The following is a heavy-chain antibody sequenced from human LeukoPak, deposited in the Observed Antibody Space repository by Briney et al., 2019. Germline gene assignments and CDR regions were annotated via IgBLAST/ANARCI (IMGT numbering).Heavy chain of an antibody. CDR2: IKSKTHGGTT. CDR3: TTERPYFDN. CDR1: GFTFSDAW. Sequence: GGSLRLSCAASGFTFSDAWVSWVRQAPGKGLEWVGRIKSKTHGGTTQYAAPVKGRLTISRDDSKTAVYLQMNSLKSEDAAMYYCTTERPYFDNWGQGTLVTVSS. J-gene: IGHJ4*02. V-gene: IGHV3-15*01.